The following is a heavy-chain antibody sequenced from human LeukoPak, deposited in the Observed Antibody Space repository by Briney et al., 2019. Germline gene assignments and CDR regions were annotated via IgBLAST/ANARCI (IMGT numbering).Heavy chain of an antibody. CDR1: GFTVSSNH. CDR2: IYTGGDT. V-gene: IGHV3-66*01. Sequence: SGGSLRLSCAASGFTVSSNHMSWVRQAPGKGLEWVSVIYTGGDTYHADSVKGRFTISRDTSKNTVYLQMNSLRVEDTAVYFCARGRAVVVYWGQGTLVTVSS. CDR3: ARGRAVVVY. D-gene: IGHD3-22*01. J-gene: IGHJ4*02.